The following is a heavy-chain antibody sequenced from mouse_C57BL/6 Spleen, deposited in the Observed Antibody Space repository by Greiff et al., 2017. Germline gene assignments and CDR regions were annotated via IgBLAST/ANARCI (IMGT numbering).Heavy chain of an antibody. CDR2: IDPETGGT. Sequence: QVQLQQSGAELVRPGASVTLSCKASGYTFTDYEMHWVKQTPVHGLEWIGAIDPETGGTAYNQKFKGKAILTADKSSSTAYMELRSLTSEDSAVYYCTRRGRGHFDYWGQGTTLTVSS. J-gene: IGHJ2*01. V-gene: IGHV1-15*01. CDR3: TRRGRGHFDY. CDR1: GYTFTDYE.